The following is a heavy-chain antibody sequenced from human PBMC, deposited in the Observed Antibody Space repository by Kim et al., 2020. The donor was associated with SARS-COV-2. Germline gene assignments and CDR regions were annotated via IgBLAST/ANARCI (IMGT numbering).Heavy chain of an antibody. D-gene: IGHD6-13*01. V-gene: IGHV4-59*01. J-gene: IGHJ5*02. Sequence: PSLKSRVTISGDTSKRQLSLKLSSVTAADTAVYYGARDASAAGSWGWFDPWGQGTLVTVSS. CDR3: ARDASAAGSWGWFDP.